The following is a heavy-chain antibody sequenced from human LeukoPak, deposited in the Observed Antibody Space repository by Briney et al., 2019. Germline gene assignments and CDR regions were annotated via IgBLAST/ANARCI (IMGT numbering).Heavy chain of an antibody. J-gene: IGHJ4*02. CDR2: INPNSGGT. CDR3: ARSRPSIAVAGTDY. CDR1: GYTFTGYY. Sequence: GASVKVSCEASGYTFTGYYMHWVRQAPGQGLEWMGRINPNSGGTNYAQKFQGRVTMTRDTSISTAYMELSRLRSDDTAVYYCARSRPSIAVAGTDYWGQGTLVTVSS. D-gene: IGHD6-19*01. V-gene: IGHV1-2*06.